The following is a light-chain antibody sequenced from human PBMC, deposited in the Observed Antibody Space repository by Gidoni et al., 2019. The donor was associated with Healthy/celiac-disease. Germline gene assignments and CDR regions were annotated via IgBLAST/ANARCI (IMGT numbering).Light chain of an antibody. CDR2: AAS. CDR3: QQYYSYPRT. V-gene: IGKV1-8*01. CDR1: QGISSY. Sequence: FRITQSPSSFSASTGDRATITCRASQGISSYLAWYQQKPGKAPKLLIYAASTLQSGVPSRFSGSGSGTDFTLTISCLQSEDFATYYCQQYYSYPRTFGQGTKVEIK. J-gene: IGKJ1*01.